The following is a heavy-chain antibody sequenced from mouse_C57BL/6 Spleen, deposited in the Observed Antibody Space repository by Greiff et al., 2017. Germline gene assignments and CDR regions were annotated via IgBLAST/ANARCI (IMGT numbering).Heavy chain of an antibody. Sequence: VQLQQSGPELVKPGASVKISCKASGYAFSSSWMNWVKQRPGKGLEWIGRIYPGDGDTNYNGKFKGKATLTADKSSSTAYMQLSSLTSEDSAVYFCARNYGSSEFAYWGQGTLVTVSA. CDR1: GYAFSSSW. CDR3: ARNYGSSEFAY. CDR2: IYPGDGDT. J-gene: IGHJ3*01. D-gene: IGHD1-1*01. V-gene: IGHV1-82*01.